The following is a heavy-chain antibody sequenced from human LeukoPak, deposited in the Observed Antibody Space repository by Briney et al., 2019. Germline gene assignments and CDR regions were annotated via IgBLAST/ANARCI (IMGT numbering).Heavy chain of an antibody. D-gene: IGHD3-16*02. CDR1: GFTFSSYA. CDR3: AKPPGGVIVWYDY. V-gene: IGHV3-23*01. J-gene: IGHJ4*02. CDR2: ISNSGGST. Sequence: GGSLRLSCAASGFTFSSYAMSWVRQAPGKGLEWVSAISNSGGSTYYADSVKDRFTISRGNSKNTLYLQMNSLRAEDTAVYYCAKPPGGVIVWYDYWGQGTLVTVSS.